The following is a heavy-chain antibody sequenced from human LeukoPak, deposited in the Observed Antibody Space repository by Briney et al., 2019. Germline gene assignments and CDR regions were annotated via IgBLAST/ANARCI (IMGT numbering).Heavy chain of an antibody. Sequence: GGSLRLSCAASGFTFSSYWMHWVRHAPGKGLVWVSHINSDGSSTYYADSVKGRFTISRDNSKNTLYLQMNSLRAEDTAVYYCAKGYYGDEDYWGQGTLVTVSS. V-gene: IGHV3-74*01. D-gene: IGHD4-17*01. CDR2: INSDGSST. CDR1: GFTFSSYW. J-gene: IGHJ4*02. CDR3: AKGYYGDEDY.